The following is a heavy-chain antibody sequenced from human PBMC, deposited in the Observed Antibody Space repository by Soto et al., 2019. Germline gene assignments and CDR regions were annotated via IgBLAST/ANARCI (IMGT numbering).Heavy chain of an antibody. D-gene: IGHD6-19*01. V-gene: IGHV3-23*01. Sequence: GGSLRLSCAASGFTFSSDAMSWVRQAPGKGLEWVSAISSSGGATYYTDSVKGRFTISRDNPKNTLYLQMNSLRADDTAVYYCARDDGIAVAGAHSLDYWGQGTLVTVSS. CDR2: ISSSGGAT. CDR1: GFTFSSDA. CDR3: ARDDGIAVAGAHSLDY. J-gene: IGHJ4*02.